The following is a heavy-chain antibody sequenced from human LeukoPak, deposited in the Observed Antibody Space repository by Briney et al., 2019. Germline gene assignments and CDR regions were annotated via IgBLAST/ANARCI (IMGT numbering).Heavy chain of an antibody. Sequence: SPTLSLTFAISGDSVSINSAAWSWIRQSPSRGLEWLGSTYYRSTWYTYYAVSVKSLITINPDTSKNQFFLQLNSVTPEDTAVYFCARSVATGCFDYWGQGTLVTVSS. V-gene: IGHV6-1*01. J-gene: IGHJ4*02. D-gene: IGHD1-1*01. CDR1: GDSVSINSAA. CDR3: ARSVATGCFDY. CDR2: TYYRSTWYT.